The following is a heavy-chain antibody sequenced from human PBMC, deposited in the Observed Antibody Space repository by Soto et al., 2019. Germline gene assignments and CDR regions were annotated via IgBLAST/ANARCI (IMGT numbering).Heavy chain of an antibody. CDR3: VRDDSGTSNAIGF. Sequence: EVQLVESGGGLVRPGGFLRLSCEGSGFTFSSYWLHWVRHVPGKGLVWVSHINNDGRMTTYADSVKGRFTISRDNARNTLYLHMNSLRAEDTAVYYCVRDDSGTSNAIGFWGQGTLVTVSS. CDR2: INNDGRMT. J-gene: IGHJ4*02. D-gene: IGHD1-1*01. CDR1: GFTFSSYW. V-gene: IGHV3-74*01.